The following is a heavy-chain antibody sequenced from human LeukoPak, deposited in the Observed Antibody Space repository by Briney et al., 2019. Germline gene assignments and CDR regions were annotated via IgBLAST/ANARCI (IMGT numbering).Heavy chain of an antibody. CDR1: GFTFSSYG. J-gene: IGHJ6*03. Sequence: GGTLRLSCAASGFTFSSYGMSWVRQAPGKGLEWVGRIKSKTDGGTTDYAAPVKGRFSISRDDSKNTLYLQMSSLKTEDTAVYYCTTVREVITYYSYYYYYMDVWGKGTTVTISS. CDR3: TTVREVITYYSYYYYYMDV. D-gene: IGHD3-22*01. CDR2: IKSKTDGGTT. V-gene: IGHV3-15*01.